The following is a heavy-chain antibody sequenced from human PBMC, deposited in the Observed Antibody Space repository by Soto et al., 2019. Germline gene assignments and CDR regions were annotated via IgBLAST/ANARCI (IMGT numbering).Heavy chain of an antibody. J-gene: IGHJ4*02. CDR3: AKEAGCTNGVCYWSDY. CDR1: LFTFSSYA. D-gene: IGHD2-8*01. Sequence: SLRLSCASSLFTFSSYAMSLVLHTPLKGLECVPAISGSGGSTYYADSVKGRFTISRDNSKNTLYLQMNSLRAEDTAVYYCAKEAGCTNGVCYWSDYWGQGTLVTVSS. CDR2: ISGSGGST. V-gene: IGHV3-23*01.